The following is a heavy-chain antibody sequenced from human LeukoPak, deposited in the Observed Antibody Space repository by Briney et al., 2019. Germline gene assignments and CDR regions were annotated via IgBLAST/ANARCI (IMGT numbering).Heavy chain of an antibody. J-gene: IGHJ4*02. D-gene: IGHD4-11*01. CDR2: INHSGST. Sequence: SETLSLTCAVYGGSFSGYYWSWIRQPPGKGLEWIGEINHSGSTNYNPSLKSRVTISVDTSKNQFSLKLSSATAADTAVYYCAREGRLPFDYWGQGTLVTVSS. V-gene: IGHV4-34*01. CDR3: AREGRLPFDY. CDR1: GGSFSGYY.